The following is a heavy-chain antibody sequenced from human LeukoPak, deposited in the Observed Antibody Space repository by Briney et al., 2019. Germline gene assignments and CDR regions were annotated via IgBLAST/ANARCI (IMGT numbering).Heavy chain of an antibody. D-gene: IGHD2-2*01. CDR3: ARGAGYQLLSLDWFDP. CDR2: INPNSGGT. V-gene: IGHV1-2*02. J-gene: IGHJ5*02. Sequence: ASVKVSCKASGYTFTDYYMHWVRQAPGQGLEWMGWINPNSGGTNYAQKFQGRVTMTRDTSISTAYMELSRLRSDDTAVYYCARGAGYQLLSLDWFDPWGQGTLVTVSS. CDR1: GYTFTDYY.